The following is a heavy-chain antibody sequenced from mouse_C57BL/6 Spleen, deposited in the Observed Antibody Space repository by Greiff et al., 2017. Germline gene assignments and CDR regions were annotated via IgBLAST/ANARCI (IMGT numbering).Heavy chain of an antibody. D-gene: IGHD2-1*01. CDR3: ARHYGNSYAMDY. V-gene: IGHV1-80*01. CDR2: IYPGDGDT. CDR1: GYAFSSYW. Sequence: QVQLQQSGAELVKPGASVKISCKASGYAFSSYWMNWVKQRPGKGLEWIGQIYPGDGDTNYNGKFKGKATLTADKSSSTAYMQLSSLTSEDSAVYFCARHYGNSYAMDYWGQGTSVTVSS. J-gene: IGHJ4*01.